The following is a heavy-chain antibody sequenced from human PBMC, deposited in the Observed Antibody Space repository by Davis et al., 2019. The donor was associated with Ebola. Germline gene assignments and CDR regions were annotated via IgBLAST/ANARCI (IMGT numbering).Heavy chain of an antibody. J-gene: IGHJ4*02. CDR2: IHYSGIT. V-gene: IGHV4-59*11. Sequence: SETLSLTCTVSGGSISSHYWTWIRQPPGKGLEWIGHIHYSGITYYNPSLKSRVTISVDTSKNQFSLEVRSVTAADTAFYYCVRGSDAYKTGYWGQGTLVTVSS. CDR1: GGSISSHY. D-gene: IGHD5-24*01. CDR3: VRGSDAYKTGY.